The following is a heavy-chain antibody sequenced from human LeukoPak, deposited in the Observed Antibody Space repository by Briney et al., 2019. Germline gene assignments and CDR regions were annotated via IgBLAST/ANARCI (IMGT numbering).Heavy chain of an antibody. CDR3: ARDGPYGDYVGIDY. CDR2: INTNTGNP. D-gene: IGHD4-17*01. J-gene: IGHJ4*02. Sequence: ASVKISCKASGYTFTSYAMNWVRQAPGQGLEWMGWINTNTGNPTYAQGFTGRFVFSLDTSVSTAYLQISSLKAEDTAVYYCARDGPYGDYVGIDYWGQGTLVTVSS. V-gene: IGHV7-4-1*02. CDR1: GYTFTSYA.